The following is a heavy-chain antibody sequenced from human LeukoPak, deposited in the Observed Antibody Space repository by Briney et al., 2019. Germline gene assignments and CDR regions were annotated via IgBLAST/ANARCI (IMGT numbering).Heavy chain of an antibody. CDR3: ARVVRYSYREYYYMDV. V-gene: IGHV4-38-2*02. J-gene: IGHJ6*03. CDR2: IYQTGRT. CDR1: GYSISSGHF. D-gene: IGHD5-18*01. Sequence: PSETLSLTCSVSGYSISSGHFWGWLRQAPGKGLEWIGTIYQTGRTTYNPSLESRVTLSVDTSKNQFSLLVTYVTAADTAVYHCARVVRYSYREYYYMDVWGEGTTVTVSS.